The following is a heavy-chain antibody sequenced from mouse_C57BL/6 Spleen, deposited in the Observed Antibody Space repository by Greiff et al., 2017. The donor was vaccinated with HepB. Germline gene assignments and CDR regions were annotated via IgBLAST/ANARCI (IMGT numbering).Heavy chain of an antibody. CDR3: ARRDGNDWYFDV. V-gene: IGHV1-50*01. D-gene: IGHD2-1*01. CDR2: IDPSDSYT. Sequence: QVQLQQPGAELVKPGASVKLSCKASGYTFTSYWMQWVKQRPGQGLEWIGEIDPSDSYTNYNQKFKGKATLTVDTSSSTAYMQLSSLTSEDSAVYYCARRDGNDWYFDVWGTGTTVTVSS. CDR1: GYTFTSYW. J-gene: IGHJ1*03.